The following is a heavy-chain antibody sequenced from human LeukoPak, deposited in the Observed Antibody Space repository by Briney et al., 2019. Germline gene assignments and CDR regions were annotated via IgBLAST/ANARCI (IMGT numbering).Heavy chain of an antibody. Sequence: SETLSLTCTVSGGSIGSDYWTWIRQPPGKGLEYIGYIYYTGGTNYNPSLKSRVTISVDTSKNQFSLKLSSVTAADTALYFCAKYGNSGWVIDNWGQGTLVTVSS. CDR3: AKYGNSGWVIDN. V-gene: IGHV4-59*08. J-gene: IGHJ4*02. CDR2: IYYTGGT. CDR1: GGSIGSDY. D-gene: IGHD6-19*01.